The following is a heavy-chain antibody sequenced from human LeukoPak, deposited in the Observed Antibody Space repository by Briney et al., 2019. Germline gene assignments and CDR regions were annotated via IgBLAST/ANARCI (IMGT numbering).Heavy chain of an antibody. CDR1: GGSISSYY. D-gene: IGHD3-9*01. CDR3: ARGWGSDILTGYRFDY. J-gene: IGHJ4*02. V-gene: IGHV4-59*12. Sequence: SETLSLTCTVSGGSISSYYWSWIRQPPGKGLEWIGYIYYSGSTNYKPSLKSRVTISVDTSKNQFTLKLSSVTAADTAVYYCARGWGSDILTGYRFDYWGQGTLVTVSS. CDR2: IYYSGST.